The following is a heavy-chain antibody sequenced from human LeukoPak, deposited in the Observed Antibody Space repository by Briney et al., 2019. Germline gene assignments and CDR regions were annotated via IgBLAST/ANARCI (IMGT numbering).Heavy chain of an antibody. CDR1: GFTVSSNY. J-gene: IGHJ2*01. V-gene: IGHV3-53*01. D-gene: IGHD3-3*01. CDR3: ARAMYYDLPDWYFDL. CDR2: IYSGGST. Sequence: GGSLRLSCAASGFTVSSNYMSWVRQAPGKGLEWVSVIYSGGSTYYADSVKGRFTISRDNSKNTLYLQMNSLRAEDTAVYYCARAMYYDLPDWYFDLWGRGTLVTVSS.